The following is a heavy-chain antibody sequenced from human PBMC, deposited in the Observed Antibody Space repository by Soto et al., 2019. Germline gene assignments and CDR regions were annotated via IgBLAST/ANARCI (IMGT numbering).Heavy chain of an antibody. CDR3: VRGGFQHALEV. CDR1: GFTFSNYW. CDR2: VNNDGTDT. D-gene: IGHD3-10*01. Sequence: EVQLVESGGGLVQPGGSLRLSCAASGFTFSNYWMYWVRQAPGKGLVWVSRVNNDGTDTTHADSVKGRFTISRGKAENPLYLQMNRPRAEETALYYCVRGGFQHALEVWGQGSTVTVSS. V-gene: IGHV3-74*03. J-gene: IGHJ6*02.